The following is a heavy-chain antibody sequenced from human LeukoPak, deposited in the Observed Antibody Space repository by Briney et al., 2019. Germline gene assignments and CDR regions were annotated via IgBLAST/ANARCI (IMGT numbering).Heavy chain of an antibody. CDR2: IHQDGSEK. V-gene: IGHV3-7*01. D-gene: IGHD6-19*01. Sequence: GSLRLSCATSGFTFSSYWMSWVRQAPGKGLEWVANIHQDGSEKYYVDSVKGRFTISRDNAKNSVYLQMNSLRAEDTAVYYCAREAGTGEYWGQGTLVTVSS. J-gene: IGHJ4*02. CDR1: GFTFSSYW. CDR3: AREAGTGEY.